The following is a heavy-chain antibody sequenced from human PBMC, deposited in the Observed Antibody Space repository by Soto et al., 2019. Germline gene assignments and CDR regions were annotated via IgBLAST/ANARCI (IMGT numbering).Heavy chain of an antibody. J-gene: IGHJ4*02. D-gene: IGHD3-16*01. CDR3: ARGGFMTTTSH. CDR1: GGSISSGGYY. CDR2: IYYSGST. V-gene: IGHV4-31*01. Sequence: QVQLQESGPGLVKPSQTLSLTCTVSGGSISSGGYYWSWIRQHPGKGLEWIGYIYYSGSTYYNPSLKRPVTRSVDTSKNQFSLKLSSVTAADTAVYSCARGGFMTTTSHWGQGTLVTVSS.